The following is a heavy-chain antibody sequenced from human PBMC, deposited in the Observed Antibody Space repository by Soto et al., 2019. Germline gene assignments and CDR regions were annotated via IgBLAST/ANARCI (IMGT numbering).Heavy chain of an antibody. CDR3: ARESGSCFPEYYNYGMDV. Sequence: VASVKVSCKASGGTFSSYAISWVRQAPGQGLECKEVIIPSFGTANYGQEVEGRLTFTADESTCTAYMELSSLRSGDTGVYYCARESGSCFPEYYNYGMDVWAQGTTVTVSS. CDR2: IIPSFGTA. D-gene: IGHD1-26*01. V-gene: IGHV1-69*13. J-gene: IGHJ6*02. CDR1: GGTFSSYA.